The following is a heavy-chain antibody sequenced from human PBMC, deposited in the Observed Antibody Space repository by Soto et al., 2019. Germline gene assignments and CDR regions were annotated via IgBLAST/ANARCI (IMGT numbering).Heavy chain of an antibody. V-gene: IGHV1-18*01. D-gene: IGHD6-19*01. Sequence: QVQVVQSEVEVKRPGASVRISCKASGYTLDTHAMTWVRQAPGQGLEWMGWIGAIVYGSGTNYARKFQSRFTMARDTPPNTGYRDLGGVRSDVTAVYYCARGSKGAWGWSFDLWGRGTLGVVSS. J-gene: IGHJ2*01. CDR2: IGAIVYGSGT. CDR3: ARGSKGAWGWSFDL. CDR1: GYTLDTHA.